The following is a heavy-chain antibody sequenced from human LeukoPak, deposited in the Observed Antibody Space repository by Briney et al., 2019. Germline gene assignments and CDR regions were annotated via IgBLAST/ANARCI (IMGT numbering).Heavy chain of an antibody. CDR1: GYTFTGYY. D-gene: IGHD3-10*01. Sequence: ASVKVSCKASGYTFTGYYMHWVRQAPGQGLEWMGWINPNSGGTDYAQKFQGRVTMTRDTSISTAYMELSRLRSDDTAVYYCARDKGDYYGSGSYPDYWGQGTLVTVSS. CDR2: INPNSGGT. CDR3: ARDKGDYYGSGSYPDY. J-gene: IGHJ4*01. V-gene: IGHV1-2*02.